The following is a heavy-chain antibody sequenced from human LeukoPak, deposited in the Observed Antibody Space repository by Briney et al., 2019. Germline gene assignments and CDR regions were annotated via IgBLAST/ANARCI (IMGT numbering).Heavy chain of an antibody. CDR2: INHSGST. V-gene: IGHV4-34*01. D-gene: IGHD1-7*01. CDR1: GGSFSGYY. CDR3: ARGRRFKGTTNRRAGFDP. J-gene: IGHJ5*02. Sequence: SETLSLTCAVYGGSFSGYYWSWIRQPPGKGLEWIGEINHSGSTNYNPSLKSRVTISVDTSKNQFSLKLSSVTAADTAVYYCARGRRFKGTTNRRAGFDPWGQGTLVTVSS.